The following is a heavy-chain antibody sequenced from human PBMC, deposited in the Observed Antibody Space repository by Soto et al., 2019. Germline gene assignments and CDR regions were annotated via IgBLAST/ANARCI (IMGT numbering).Heavy chain of an antibody. CDR3: SRGNDAYKGGRT. CDR2: IHPSGST. J-gene: IGHJ5*02. D-gene: IGHD1-1*01. Sequence: QVQLQQWGAGLLKPSETLSLTCAVYDGSLSDDYYTWTLQSPGKGLEWIGEIHPSGSTYYNPFLKTRVTLSQDTSKKQFSLNLISVTAADTGEYYCSRGNDAYKGGRTWGQGTLVTVSS. V-gene: IGHV4-34*02. CDR1: DGSLSDDY.